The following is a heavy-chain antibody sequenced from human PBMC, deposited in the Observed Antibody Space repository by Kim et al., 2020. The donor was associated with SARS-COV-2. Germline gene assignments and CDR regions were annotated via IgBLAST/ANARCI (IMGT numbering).Heavy chain of an antibody. V-gene: IGHV3-33*06. Sequence: GGSLRLSCAASGFTFSSYGMHWVRQAPGKGLEWVAVIWYDGSNKYYADSVKGRFTISRDNSKNTLYLQMNSLRAEDTAVYYCAKTYYDSSGYEYYFDYWGQGTLVTVSS. CDR1: GFTFSSYG. J-gene: IGHJ4*02. CDR3: AKTYYDSSGYEYYFDY. CDR2: IWYDGSNK. D-gene: IGHD3-22*01.